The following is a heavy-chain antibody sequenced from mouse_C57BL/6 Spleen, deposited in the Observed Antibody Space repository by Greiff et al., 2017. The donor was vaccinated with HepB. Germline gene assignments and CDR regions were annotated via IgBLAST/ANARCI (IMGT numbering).Heavy chain of an antibody. D-gene: IGHD2-4*01. Sequence: EVQLVESGGGLVQSGRSLRLSCATSGFTFSDFYMEWVRQAPGKGLEWIAASRNKANDYTTEYSASVKGRFIVSRDTSQSILYLQMNALRAEDTAIYYCARAHYDYDFFDYWGQGTTLTVSS. J-gene: IGHJ2*01. CDR1: GFTFSDFY. CDR2: SRNKANDYTT. V-gene: IGHV7-1*01. CDR3: ARAHYDYDFFDY.